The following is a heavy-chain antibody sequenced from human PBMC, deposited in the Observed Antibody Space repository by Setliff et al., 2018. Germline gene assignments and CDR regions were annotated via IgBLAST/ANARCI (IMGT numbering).Heavy chain of an antibody. Sequence: PGESLKISCKGSGYTFTNYWIGWVRQMPGKGLEWMGAIYPGDSDTRHSPSFQGQVTISADKSISTAYLQWSTLKASDTAMYYCARLGSSSWYNDVFDFWGPGTMVTVSS. CDR2: IYPGDSDT. J-gene: IGHJ3*01. CDR3: ARLGSSSWYNDVFDF. D-gene: IGHD6-13*01. CDR1: GYTFTNYW. V-gene: IGHV5-51*01.